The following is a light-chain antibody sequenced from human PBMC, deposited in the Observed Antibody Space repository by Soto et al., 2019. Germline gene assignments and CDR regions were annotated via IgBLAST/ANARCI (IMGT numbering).Light chain of an antibody. Sequence: DIQMTQSPSSLSASVGDIVAISCRAIQYISVWLSWYQQKPGKAPKLLIFDAFSLESGVPSRFSGSRSGTEFTLTISSLQPDDYATYFCQQYNSYSPLTFGGGTKVDIK. CDR3: QQYNSYSPLT. CDR2: DAF. J-gene: IGKJ4*01. V-gene: IGKV1-5*01. CDR1: QYISVW.